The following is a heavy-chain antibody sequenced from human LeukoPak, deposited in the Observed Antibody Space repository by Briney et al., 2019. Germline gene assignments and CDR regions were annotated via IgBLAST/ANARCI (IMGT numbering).Heavy chain of an antibody. CDR3: ARDPGPVVTDYFDY. V-gene: IGHV1-2*02. D-gene: IGHD4-23*01. J-gene: IGHJ4*02. CDR2: INPNSGGT. CDR1: GYTFTGYY. Sequence: ASVKVSCKASGYTFTGYYMHWVRQAPGQGLEWMGWINPNSGGTNYAQKFQGRVTMTRDTSINTAYMELSRLRSDDTAVYYCARDPGPVVTDYFDYWGQGTLVTVSS.